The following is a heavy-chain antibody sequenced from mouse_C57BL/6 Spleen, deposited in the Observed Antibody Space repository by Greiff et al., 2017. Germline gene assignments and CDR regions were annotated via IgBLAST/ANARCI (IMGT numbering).Heavy chain of an antibody. CDR3: TGYYSNYVGFAY. J-gene: IGHJ3*01. V-gene: IGHV6-3*01. D-gene: IGHD2-5*01. CDR1: GFTFSNYW. Sequence: EVKVVESGGGLVQPGGSMKLSCVASGFTFSNYWMNWVRQSPEKGLAWVAQIRLKSDNYATHYAESVKGRFTISRDDSKSSVYLQMNNLRAEDTGIYYCTGYYSNYVGFAYWGQGTLVTVSA. CDR2: IRLKSDNYAT.